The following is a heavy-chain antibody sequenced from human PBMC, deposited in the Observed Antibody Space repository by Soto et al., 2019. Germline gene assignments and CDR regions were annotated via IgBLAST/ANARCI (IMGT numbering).Heavy chain of an antibody. D-gene: IGHD6-13*01. CDR2: TYYRSKWYN. CDR1: GDSVSSNSAA. V-gene: IGHV6-1*01. J-gene: IGHJ5*02. CDR3: ARDNHPRKQQLDLGFDP. Sequence: PSQTLSLTCAISGDSVSSNSAAWNWIRQSPSRGLEWLGRTYYRSKWYNDYAVSVKSRITINPDTSKNQFSLQLNSVTPEDTAVYYCARDNHPRKQQLDLGFDPWGQGTLVTVSS.